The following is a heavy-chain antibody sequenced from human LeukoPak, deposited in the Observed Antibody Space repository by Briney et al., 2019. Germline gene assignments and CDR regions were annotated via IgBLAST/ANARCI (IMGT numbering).Heavy chain of an antibody. V-gene: IGHV3-30*03. Sequence: GRSLRLSCAASGFTFSSYGMHWVRQAPGKGLEWVAVISYDGSNKYYADSVKGRFTISRDNSKNTLYLQMNSLRAEDTAVYYCAPGGGSSSFDYWGQGTLVTVSS. CDR3: APGGGSSSFDY. CDR2: ISYDGSNK. D-gene: IGHD2-2*01. J-gene: IGHJ4*02. CDR1: GFTFSSYG.